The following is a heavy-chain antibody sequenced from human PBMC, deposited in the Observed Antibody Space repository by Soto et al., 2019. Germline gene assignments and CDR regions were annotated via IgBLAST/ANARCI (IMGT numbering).Heavy chain of an antibody. D-gene: IGHD3-22*01. CDR1: GFIFEDFA. CDR3: AKDVGSYYYDTSAYLYDY. CDR2: ISWNSATL. J-gene: IGHJ4*02. Sequence: LRLSCVGSGFIFEDFAMNWVRQVPGKGLEWVSGISWNSATLAYADSVKGRFIVSRDNAKNILYLQMNSLRAEDAALYYCAKDVGSYYYDTSAYLYDYWGQGTLVTVSS. V-gene: IGHV3-9*01.